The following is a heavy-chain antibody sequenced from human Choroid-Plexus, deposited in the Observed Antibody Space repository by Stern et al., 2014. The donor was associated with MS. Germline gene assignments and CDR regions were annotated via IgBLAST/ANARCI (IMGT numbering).Heavy chain of an antibody. CDR3: AKDRQYLTYFFDH. CDR1: GFTFGSCA. J-gene: IGHJ5*02. CDR2: VSYDGSNK. D-gene: IGHD2/OR15-2a*01. V-gene: IGHV3-30*18. Sequence: VQLVESGGGVVQPGRPLRLSCVASGFTFGSCAMHWVRQAPGKGLEWVAGVSYDGSNKYYADPVKGRFTISRDNSQNTLYMQMSSLSPEDTAVYYCAKDRQYLTYFFDHWGQGSLVTVSS.